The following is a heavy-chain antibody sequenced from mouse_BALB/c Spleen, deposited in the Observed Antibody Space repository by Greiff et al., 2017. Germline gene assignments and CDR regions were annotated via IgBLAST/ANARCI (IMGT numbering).Heavy chain of an antibody. CDR2: ISTGGSYT. D-gene: IGHD5-2*01. J-gene: IGHJ1*01. Sequence: DVHLVESGGGLVKPGGSLKLSCAASGFTFSSYAMSWVRQSPEKRLEWVAEISTGGSYTYYPDTVTGRFTISRDNAKNTLYLEMSSLRSEDTAMYYCARDRGRNTSWYFDDWGEGTTVTVSS. CDR1: GFTFSSYA. CDR3: ARDRGRNTSWYFDD. V-gene: IGHV5-9-4*01.